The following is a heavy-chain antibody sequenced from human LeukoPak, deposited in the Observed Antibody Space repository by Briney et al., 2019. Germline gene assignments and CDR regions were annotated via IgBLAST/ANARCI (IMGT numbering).Heavy chain of an antibody. J-gene: IGHJ4*02. CDR3: ARDGSLGDILTGFRPMDY. Sequence: PGGSLRPSCAASGFTFSSYEMNWVRQAPGKGLEWVSYISSSGSYIYYTDSVKGRFTISRDNAKNSLYLQMNSLRAEDTAVYYCARDGSLGDILTGFRPMDYWGQGTLVTVSS. V-gene: IGHV3-48*03. CDR1: GFTFSSYE. D-gene: IGHD3-9*01. CDR2: ISSSGSYI.